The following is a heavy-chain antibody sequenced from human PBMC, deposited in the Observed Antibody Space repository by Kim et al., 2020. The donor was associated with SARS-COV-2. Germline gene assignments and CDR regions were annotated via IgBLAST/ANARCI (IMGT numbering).Heavy chain of an antibody. V-gene: IGHV4-59*09. D-gene: IGHD6-19*01. Sequence: NPPLRSRFPMSVDTSKNQFSLKLSSVTAADTAVYYCARGLEGYSSGWYWDYWGQGTLVTVSS. CDR3: ARGLEGYSSGWYWDY. J-gene: IGHJ4*02.